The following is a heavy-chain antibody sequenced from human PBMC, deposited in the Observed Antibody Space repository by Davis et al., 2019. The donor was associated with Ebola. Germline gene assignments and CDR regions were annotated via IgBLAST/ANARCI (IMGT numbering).Heavy chain of an antibody. CDR3: ATVGGGIVSGYGTRHYYAMDV. Sequence: PGGSLRLSCAASGITFTRYAMFWVRQAPGKGLEFVSIISHDGYHKCYADSVKGRFTVPRDDSRNMLFPKVNRLSPEDTAVYYCATVGGGIVSGYGTRHYYAMDVWGQGTTVTVSS. J-gene: IGHJ6*02. V-gene: IGHV3-30-3*01. CDR2: ISHDGYHK. CDR1: GITFTRYA. D-gene: IGHD5-12*01.